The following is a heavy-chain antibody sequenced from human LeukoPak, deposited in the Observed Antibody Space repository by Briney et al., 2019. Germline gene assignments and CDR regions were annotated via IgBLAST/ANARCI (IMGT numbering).Heavy chain of an antibody. D-gene: IGHD4-17*01. CDR3: ARTSTVTTRWFDR. CDR1: GDSFRSSGYY. CDR2: IHNIGNT. J-gene: IGHJ5*02. Sequence: SETLSLTCTVSGDSFRSSGYYWGWIRQPPGKGLEWIGTIHNIGNTYYNPSLKSRVAIFGDTSKNQFSLNLSSVNAAETALYYCARTSTVTTRWFDRWGQGTLATVSS. V-gene: IGHV4-39*01.